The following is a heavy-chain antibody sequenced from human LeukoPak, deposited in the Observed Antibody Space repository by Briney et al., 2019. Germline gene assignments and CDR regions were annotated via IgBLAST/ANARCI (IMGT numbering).Heavy chain of an antibody. V-gene: IGHV3-53*01. Sequence: GGSLRLSCAASGFSVSSNYMNWVRQAPGKGLEWVSIIYSGGTTYYADSVKGRFTISRDNSKNTLYLQMNSLRAEDTAVYYCARPGVLRFLEWLLPDTLTYYMDVWGKGTTVTVSS. CDR2: IYSGGTT. J-gene: IGHJ6*03. CDR3: ARPGVLRFLEWLLPDTLTYYMDV. CDR1: GFSVSSNY. D-gene: IGHD3-3*01.